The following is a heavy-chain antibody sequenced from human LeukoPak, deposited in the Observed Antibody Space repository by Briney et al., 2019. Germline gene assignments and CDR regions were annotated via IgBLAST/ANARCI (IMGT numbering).Heavy chain of an antibody. V-gene: IGHV3-21*01. D-gene: IGHD2-21*02. CDR1: GFTFSDYF. CDR2: ISGSSRHI. Sequence: SLRLSCAASGFTFSDYFMNWVRQAPGKGLEYVSSISGSSRHIYYADSAKGRFTISRDNTKSSLYLQMNSLRVEDMAVYYCARGYCGGDCYGDWGQGTLVTVSS. CDR3: ARGYCGGDCYGD. J-gene: IGHJ1*01.